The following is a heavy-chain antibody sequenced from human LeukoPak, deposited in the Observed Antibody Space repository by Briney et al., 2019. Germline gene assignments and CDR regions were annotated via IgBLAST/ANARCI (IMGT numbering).Heavy chain of an antibody. D-gene: IGHD4-11*01. V-gene: IGHV4-61*02. J-gene: IGHJ6*03. Sequence: PSETLSLTCTVSGGSISSGSYYWSWIRQPAGKGLEWIGRIYTSGSTNYNPSLKSRVTMSVDTSKNQFSLKLSSVTAADTAVYYCAREEGTVTDHYYYMDVWGKGTTVTVSS. CDR2: IYTSGST. CDR3: AREEGTVTDHYYYMDV. CDR1: GGSISSGSYY.